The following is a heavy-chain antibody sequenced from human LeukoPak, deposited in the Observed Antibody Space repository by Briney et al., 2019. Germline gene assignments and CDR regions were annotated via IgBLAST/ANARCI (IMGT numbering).Heavy chain of an antibody. Sequence: GGSLRLSCAASGFTFSSYGMHWVRQAPGKGLEWVAVIWCDGSNKYYADSVKGRFTISRDNSKNTLYLQMNSLRAEDTAVYYCAREVITPYSGRYYYYGMDVWGQGTTVTVSS. CDR3: AREVITPYSGRYYYYGMDV. CDR2: IWCDGSNK. D-gene: IGHD1-26*01. J-gene: IGHJ6*02. CDR1: GFTFSSYG. V-gene: IGHV3-33*01.